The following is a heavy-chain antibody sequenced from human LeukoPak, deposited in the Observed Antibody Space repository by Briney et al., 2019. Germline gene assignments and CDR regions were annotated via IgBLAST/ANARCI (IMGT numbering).Heavy chain of an antibody. D-gene: IGHD6-6*01. J-gene: IGHJ4*02. Sequence: ASVKVSCKASGYTFTSYDINWVRQATGQGLEWMGWMNPNSGNTGYAQKLQGRVTMTTDTSTSTAYMELRSLRSDDTAVYYCARTDRWSIAARPQTDWGQGTLVTVSS. CDR3: ARTDRWSIAARPQTD. CDR2: MNPNSGNT. V-gene: IGHV1-8*01. CDR1: GYTFTSYD.